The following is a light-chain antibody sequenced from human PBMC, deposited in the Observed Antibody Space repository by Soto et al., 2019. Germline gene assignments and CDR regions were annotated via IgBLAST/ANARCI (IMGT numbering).Light chain of an antibody. CDR3: TSFTSGMSPYV. CDR1: SDDVGGYNY. J-gene: IGLJ1*01. V-gene: IGLV2-14*01. CDR2: DVT. Sequence: QSALTQPASVSGSPGQSITISCTGTSDDVGGYNYVSWYQQLPGKAPKLVIYDVTQRPSGVSNRFSGSRSGNTASLTISGLQSEDEADYYCTSFTSGMSPYVLGTGTKLTVL.